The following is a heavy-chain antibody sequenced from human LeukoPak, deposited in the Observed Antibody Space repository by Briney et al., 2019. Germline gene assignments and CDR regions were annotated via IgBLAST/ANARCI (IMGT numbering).Heavy chain of an antibody. CDR1: GDSVSSNSAI. CDR2: TYYRSKWYN. D-gene: IGHD1-1*01. Sequence: SQTLSLTCAISGDSVSSNSAIWNWIRQSPSRGLEWLGRTYYRSKWYNDYAVSVKSRMTINPDTSKNQLSLQLNSVTPEDTARYYCVRGGAIRVTGMTPFDYWGQGTLVTVSS. CDR3: VRGGAIRVTGMTPFDY. J-gene: IGHJ4*02. V-gene: IGHV6-1*01.